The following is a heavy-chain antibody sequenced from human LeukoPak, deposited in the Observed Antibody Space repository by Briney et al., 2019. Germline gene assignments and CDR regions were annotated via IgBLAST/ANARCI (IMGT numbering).Heavy chain of an antibody. Sequence: SQTLSLTCVISGDSVSSNSAAWNWIRLSASRGIEWLGRTYYRSKWYNDYAVSVKSRITINPDTSKNQFSLHLNSVTPEDTAVYYCAGYSYGVRPSWGQGTLVTVSS. V-gene: IGHV6-1*01. J-gene: IGHJ5*02. CDR2: TYYRSKWYN. CDR1: GDSVSSNSAA. D-gene: IGHD5-18*01. CDR3: AGYSYGVRPS.